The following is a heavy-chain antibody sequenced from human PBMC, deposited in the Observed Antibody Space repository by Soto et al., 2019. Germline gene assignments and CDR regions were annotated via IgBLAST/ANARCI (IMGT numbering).Heavy chain of an antibody. CDR1: GFTFSSYG. J-gene: IGHJ4*02. V-gene: IGHV3-30*18. D-gene: IGHD2-2*01. CDR3: AKDRQDIVVVPAAV. Sequence: GGSLRLSCAASGFTFSSYGMHWVRQAPGKGLEWVAVISYDGSNKYYADSVKGRFTISRDNSKNTLYLQMNSLRAEDTAVYYCAKDRQDIVVVPAAVWGQGTLVTVSS. CDR2: ISYDGSNK.